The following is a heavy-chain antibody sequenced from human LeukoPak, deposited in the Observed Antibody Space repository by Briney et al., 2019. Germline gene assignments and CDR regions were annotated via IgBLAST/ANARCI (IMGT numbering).Heavy chain of an antibody. CDR2: INPNSGGT. J-gene: IGHJ5*02. Sequence: ASVKVSCKASGYTFTGYYMHWVRQAPGQGLEWMGWINPNSGGTNYAQKFQGRVTMTRDTSISTAYMELSRLRSDDTAVYYCARVDTAMVTDNWFDPWGQGTLVTVSS. D-gene: IGHD5-18*01. V-gene: IGHV1-2*02. CDR3: ARVDTAMVTDNWFDP. CDR1: GYTFTGYY.